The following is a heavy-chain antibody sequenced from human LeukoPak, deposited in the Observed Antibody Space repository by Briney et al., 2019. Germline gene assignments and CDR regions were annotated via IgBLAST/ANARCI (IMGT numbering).Heavy chain of an antibody. J-gene: IGHJ4*02. CDR1: GFIFNDYA. V-gene: IGHV3-30-3*01. CDR3: ARNRGATGYYWVDY. CDR2: ISYDGTNE. D-gene: IGHD3-22*01. Sequence: GGSLRLSCAASGFIFNDYAMHWVRQAPGKGLEWVAVISYDGTNEYYADSVKGRFTISRDNSKNTLYLQMDSLRVEDAAVFYCARNRGATGYYWVDYWGQGTLVSVSS.